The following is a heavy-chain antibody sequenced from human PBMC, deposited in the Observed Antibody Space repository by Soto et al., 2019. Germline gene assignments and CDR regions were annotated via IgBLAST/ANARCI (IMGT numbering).Heavy chain of an antibody. CDR3: ARGGGSSWSYYYSGMDV. D-gene: IGHD6-13*01. V-gene: IGHV6-1*01. CDR2: TYYRSKWYN. CDR1: GDSVSSNSAA. Sequence: PSQTLSLTCAISGDSVSSNSAAWNWIRQSPSRGLEWLGRTYYRSKWYNDYAVSVKSRITINPDTSKNQFSLQLNSVTPEDTAVYYCARGGGSSWSYYYSGMDVWGQGTTVTGSS. J-gene: IGHJ6*02.